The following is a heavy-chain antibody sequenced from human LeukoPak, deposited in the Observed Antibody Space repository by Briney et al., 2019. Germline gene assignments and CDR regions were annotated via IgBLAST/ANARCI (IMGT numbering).Heavy chain of an antibody. J-gene: IGHJ4*02. CDR1: GFTFSTLP. D-gene: IGHD5-12*01. V-gene: IGHV3-64D*06. Sequence: GGSLRLSCSASGFTFSTLPMHWVRQAPGKGLEYVSGSSSNGGSTYYADSAKGRFIISRDNSKNTLFLQMSSLRTEDTAVYYCASPYSGYDYNFDHWGQGTLVTVSS. CDR3: ASPYSGYDYNFDH. CDR2: SSSNGGST.